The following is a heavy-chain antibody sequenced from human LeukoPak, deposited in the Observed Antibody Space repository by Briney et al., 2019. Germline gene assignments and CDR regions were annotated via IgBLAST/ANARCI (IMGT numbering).Heavy chain of an antibody. V-gene: IGHV1-46*01. CDR1: GYTFTSYY. Sequence: ASVKVSCKASGYTFTSYYMHWVRQAPGQELEWMGIINPSGGSRSYAQKFQGRVTMTRDTYTSTVYMELSSLRSEDTVVYFWQRTGYEILTGYRRPFDYWGQGTLVTVSS. CDR3: QRTGYEILTGYRRPFDY. CDR2: INPSGGSR. J-gene: IGHJ4*02. D-gene: IGHD3-9*01.